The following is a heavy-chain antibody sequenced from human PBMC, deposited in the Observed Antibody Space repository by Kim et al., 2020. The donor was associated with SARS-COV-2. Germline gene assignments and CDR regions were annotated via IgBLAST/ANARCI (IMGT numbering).Heavy chain of an antibody. CDR2: IYYSGST. Sequence: SETLSLTCTVSGGSISSYYWSWIRQPPGKGLEWIGYIYYSGSTNYNPSLKSRVTISVDTSKNQFSLKLSSVTAADTAVYYCARRLQPPMVSDYYYYYGMDVWGQGTTVTVSS. D-gene: IGHD3-10*01. J-gene: IGHJ6*02. CDR3: ARRLQPPMVSDYYYYYGMDV. CDR1: GGSISSYY. V-gene: IGHV4-59*01.